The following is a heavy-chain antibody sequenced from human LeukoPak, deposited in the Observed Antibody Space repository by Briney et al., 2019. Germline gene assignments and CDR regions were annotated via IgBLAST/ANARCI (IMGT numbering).Heavy chain of an antibody. D-gene: IGHD2-2*01. J-gene: IGHJ4*02. V-gene: IGHV4-61*02. CDR2: IYTSGST. Sequence: SETLSLTCTVSGGSISSGSYYWSWIRQPAGKGLEWIGRIYTSGSTNYNPSLKSRVTISVDTSKNQFSLKLSSVTAADTAVYYCARGGIPADDYWGQGTLVTVSS. CDR3: ARGGIPADDY. CDR1: GGSISSGSYY.